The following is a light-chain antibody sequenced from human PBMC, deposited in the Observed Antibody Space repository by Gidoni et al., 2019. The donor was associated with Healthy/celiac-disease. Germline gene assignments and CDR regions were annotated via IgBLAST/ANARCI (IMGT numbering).Light chain of an antibody. V-gene: IGKV3D-11*02. J-gene: IGKJ4*01. Sequence: TESTQSPATLSLSPGERATLSCRSSQSVSSYLVWYQQKPSQAPRLLIYDASNRATGIPARFSGSGSGTDFTLTSSSLEPEDFAVYYCQQRSNWHTFGGXTKVEIK. CDR3: QQRSNWHT. CDR1: QSVSSY. CDR2: DAS.